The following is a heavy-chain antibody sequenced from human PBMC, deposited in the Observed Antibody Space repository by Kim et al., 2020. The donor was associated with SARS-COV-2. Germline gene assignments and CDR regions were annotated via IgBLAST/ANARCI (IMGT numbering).Heavy chain of an antibody. D-gene: IGHD5-12*01. Sequence: YSQKFQGRVTITRDTSASPAYMELSSLRSEDTAVYYCARSPDIVATISLDYWGQGTLVTVSS. J-gene: IGHJ4*02. CDR3: ARSPDIVATISLDY. V-gene: IGHV1-3*01.